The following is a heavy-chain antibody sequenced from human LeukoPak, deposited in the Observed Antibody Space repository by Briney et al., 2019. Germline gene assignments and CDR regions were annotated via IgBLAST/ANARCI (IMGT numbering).Heavy chain of an antibody. D-gene: IGHD3-9*01. Sequence: GESLKISCKGSGYSFTSYWISWVRQMPGKGLEWMGRIDPSDSNTNYSPSFQGHVTISADKSISTAYLQWSSLKASDTAMYYCARHRGSYYDILTGYYIRSDWFDPWGQGTLVTVSS. J-gene: IGHJ5*02. CDR1: GYSFTSYW. CDR3: ARHRGSYYDILTGYYIRSDWFDP. V-gene: IGHV5-10-1*01. CDR2: IDPSDSNT.